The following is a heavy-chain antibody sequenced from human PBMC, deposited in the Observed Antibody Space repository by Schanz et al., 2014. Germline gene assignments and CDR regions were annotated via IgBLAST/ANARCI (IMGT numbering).Heavy chain of an antibody. J-gene: IGHJ5*02. CDR2: MQPDSGKT. V-gene: IGHV1-8*01. CDR3: ARGHRRTIGRPFGP. D-gene: IGHD3-16*02. Sequence: QVQLVQSGAELRKPGTSVKVSCKTSGYTFSNDDINWVRQAIGQGPEWMGWMQPDSGKTHYAEKIQGRVAMTRAVSLRTACMELSSLASEDTAVYYGARGHRRTIGRPFGPWGQGALVTVSS. CDR1: GYTFSNDD.